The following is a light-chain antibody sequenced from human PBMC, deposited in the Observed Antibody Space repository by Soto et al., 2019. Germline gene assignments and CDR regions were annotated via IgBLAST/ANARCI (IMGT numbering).Light chain of an antibody. CDR3: QQYDTLSFT. CDR2: DAS. V-gene: IGKV1-33*01. CDR1: QDISNY. J-gene: IGKJ3*01. Sequence: IQLTQSPSSLSASVGDIVTITCQASQDISNYLNFYQQKLGKAPKLLIYDASNLEPGVPSRFSGSGSGTEFIFTISSLQPEDIATYYCQQYDTLSFTFGPGTKVDI.